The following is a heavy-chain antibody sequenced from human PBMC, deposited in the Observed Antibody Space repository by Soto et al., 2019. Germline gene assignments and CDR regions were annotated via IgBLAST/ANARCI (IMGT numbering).Heavy chain of an antibody. CDR3: ARRARTATTSWGAFDI. Sequence: GSLRLSCAASGFTFSNYVMNWVRQAPGKGLEWVSTISYSADKTFYADSVKGRFTISRDNSRDTLFLQMNSLRADDAAVYYCARRARTATTSWGAFDIWGQGTMVTVSS. CDR1: GFTFSNYV. CDR2: ISYSADKT. J-gene: IGHJ3*02. D-gene: IGHD1-7*01. V-gene: IGHV3-23*01.